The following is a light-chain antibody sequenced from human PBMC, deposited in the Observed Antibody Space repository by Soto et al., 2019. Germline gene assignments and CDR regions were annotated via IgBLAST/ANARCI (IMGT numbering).Light chain of an antibody. V-gene: IGKV3-20*01. CDR1: LSVRSSY. Sequence: EIVMTQYPATMSVSXGERAILICRTWLSVRSSYLPWYRQKPGQAPRLXXYCASTRAQGSPDRFSCSGSVTDFTRTISRLEPEDFAVYYGQQYGSSPRTFGQGTKVDIK. J-gene: IGKJ1*01. CDR2: CAS. CDR3: QQYGSSPRT.